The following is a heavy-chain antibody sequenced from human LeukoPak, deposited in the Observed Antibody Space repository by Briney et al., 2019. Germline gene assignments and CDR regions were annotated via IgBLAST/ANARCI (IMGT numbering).Heavy chain of an antibody. CDR3: ARWAQPYHYYYMDV. V-gene: IGHV1-69*05. J-gene: IGHJ6*03. Sequence: GASVKVSCKASGGTFSSYAISWVRQAPGQGLEWMGGIIPIFGTANYAQKLQGRVTMTTDTSTSTAYMELRSLRSDDTAVYYCARWAQPYHYYYMDVWGKGTTVTISS. CDR1: GGTFSSYA. CDR2: IIPIFGTA.